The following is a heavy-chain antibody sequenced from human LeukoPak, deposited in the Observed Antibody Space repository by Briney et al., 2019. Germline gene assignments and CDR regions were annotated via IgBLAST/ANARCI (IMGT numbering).Heavy chain of an antibody. V-gene: IGHV1-69*05. CDR1: GGTFSSYA. J-gene: IGHJ4*02. D-gene: IGHD5-18*01. CDR3: ARERYGYLYYFNT. CDR2: IIPIFGTA. Sequence: ASVKVSCKASGGTFSSYAISWVRQAPGQGLEWMGGIIPIFGTANYAQKFQGRVTFTTAESTRTASMELSSLRSEDTAVYYCARERYGYLYYFNTWGKEPRFTVPP.